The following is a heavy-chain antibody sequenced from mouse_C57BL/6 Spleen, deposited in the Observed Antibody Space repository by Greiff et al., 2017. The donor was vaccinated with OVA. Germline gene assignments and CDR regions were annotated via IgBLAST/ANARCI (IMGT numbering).Heavy chain of an antibody. D-gene: IGHD2-4*01. CDR3: ARHYDYDGYYAMDY. J-gene: IGHJ4*01. CDR2: ISYDGSN. Sequence: DVKLQESGPGLVKPSQSLSLTCSVTGYSITSGYYWNWIRQFPGNKLEWMGYISYDGSNNYNPSLKNRISITRDTSKNQFFLKLNSVTTEDTATYYCARHYDYDGYYAMDYWGQGTSVTVSS. CDR1: GYSITSGYY. V-gene: IGHV3-6*01.